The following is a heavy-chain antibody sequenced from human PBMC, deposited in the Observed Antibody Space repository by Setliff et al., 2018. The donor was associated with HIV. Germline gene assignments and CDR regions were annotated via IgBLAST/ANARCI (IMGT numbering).Heavy chain of an antibody. Sequence: SETLSLTCAVSGYSISSGYYWGWIRQPPGKGLEWIGNIYHSGSSYSDPSLRSRITLSIDTSKNHFSLKLRSLTAADTAVYYCARRWGDILTGPDAFDIWGQGTMVTVSS. D-gene: IGHD3-9*01. CDR2: IYHSGSS. CDR1: GYSISSGYY. CDR3: ARRWGDILTGPDAFDI. V-gene: IGHV4-38-2*01. J-gene: IGHJ3*02.